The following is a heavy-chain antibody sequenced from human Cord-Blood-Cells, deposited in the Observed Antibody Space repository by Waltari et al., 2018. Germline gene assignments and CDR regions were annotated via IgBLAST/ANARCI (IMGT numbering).Heavy chain of an antibody. Sequence: QVQLVPSGAEVQKPGASVQVPCKPSGYPFTRYYMPCVRQAPGHGLEWMGWINPNSGGTNYAQKFQGRVTMTRDTSISTAYMELSRLRSDDTAVYYCARAPVQLEPGNFDYWGQGTLVTVSS. D-gene: IGHD1-1*01. J-gene: IGHJ4*02. V-gene: IGHV1-2*02. CDR3: ARAPVQLEPGNFDY. CDR2: INPNSGGT. CDR1: GYPFTRYY.